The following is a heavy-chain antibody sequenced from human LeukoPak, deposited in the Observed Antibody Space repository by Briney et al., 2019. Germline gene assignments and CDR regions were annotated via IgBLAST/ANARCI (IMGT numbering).Heavy chain of an antibody. CDR3: ARESGSYYYYYMDV. CDR2: IYTSGST. J-gene: IGHJ6*03. D-gene: IGHD1-26*01. V-gene: IGHV4-61*02. CDR1: GGSISSGSYY. Sequence: SQTLSLTCTVSGGSISSGSYYWSWIRQPAGKGLEWIGRIYTSGSTNYNPSRKSRVTISVDTSKNQFSLKLSSVTAADTAVYYCARESGSYYYYYMDVWGKGTTVTVSS.